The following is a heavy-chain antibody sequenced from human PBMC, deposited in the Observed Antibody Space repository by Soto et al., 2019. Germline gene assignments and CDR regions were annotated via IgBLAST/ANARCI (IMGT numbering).Heavy chain of an antibody. J-gene: IGHJ4*02. CDR2: ISWNSGSI. CDR1: GFTFDDYA. Sequence: EVQLVESGGGLVQPGRSLRLSCAAYGFTFDDYAMHWVRQAPGKGLEWVSGISWNSGSIGYADSVKGRFTISRDNAKNSLYLQMNSLRAEDTALYYCAKDSNLWSGYYNYWGQGTLVTVSS. CDR3: AKDSNLWSGYYNY. V-gene: IGHV3-9*01. D-gene: IGHD3-3*01.